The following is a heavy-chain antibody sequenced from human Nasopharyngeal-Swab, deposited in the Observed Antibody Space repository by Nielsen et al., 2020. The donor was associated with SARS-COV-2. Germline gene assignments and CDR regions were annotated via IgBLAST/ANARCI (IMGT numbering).Heavy chain of an antibody. Sequence: WVRQAPGQGLEWMGWINTNTGNPTYAQGFTGRFVFSLDTSVSTAYLQISSLKAEDTAVYYCARSRMVRGEGWFDPWGQGTLVTVSS. D-gene: IGHD3-10*01. CDR3: ARSRMVRGEGWFDP. J-gene: IGHJ5*02. CDR2: INTNTGNP. V-gene: IGHV7-4-1*02.